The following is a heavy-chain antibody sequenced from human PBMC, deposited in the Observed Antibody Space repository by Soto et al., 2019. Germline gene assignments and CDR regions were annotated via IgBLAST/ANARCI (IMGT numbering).Heavy chain of an antibody. CDR2: ISGSGGST. D-gene: IGHD6-19*01. CDR3: ARRSSGWYFDY. V-gene: IGHV3-23*01. Sequence: EVQLLESGGGLVQRGGSLRLSCAASGFTFSSYAMSWVCQAPGEGLEWVSAISGSGGSTYYADSVKGRFTISRDNSKNTLYLQMNSLRAEDTAVYYCARRSSGWYFDYWGQGTLVTVSS. CDR1: GFTFSSYA. J-gene: IGHJ4*02.